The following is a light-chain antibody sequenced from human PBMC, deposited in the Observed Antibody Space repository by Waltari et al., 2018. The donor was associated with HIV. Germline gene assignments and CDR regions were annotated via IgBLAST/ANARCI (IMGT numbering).Light chain of an antibody. V-gene: IGLV3-21*02. CDR1: NIVSES. CDR3: QVWYGSNDRLCV. CDR2: DDN. J-gene: IGLJ3*02. Sequence: SYVLIQSPSVSVAPGQTANITCGGKNIVSESVHWYQQKPGQAPMLGVYDDNDRPSGCPERFSGSNSGNTATLTISRVEAGDEADYYCQVWYGSNDRLCVFGGGTKLTVL.